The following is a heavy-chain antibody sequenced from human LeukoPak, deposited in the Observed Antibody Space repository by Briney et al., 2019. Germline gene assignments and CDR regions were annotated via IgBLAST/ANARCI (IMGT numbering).Heavy chain of an antibody. J-gene: IGHJ4*02. Sequence: SVKVSCKASGGTFSSYAISWVRQAPGQGLEWMGRIIPILGIANYAQKFQGRVTITADKSASTAYMELSSLRSEDTAVYYCARASSGWPEGKYYFDYWGQGTLVTVSS. V-gene: IGHV1-69*04. CDR2: IIPILGIA. CDR3: ARASSGWPEGKYYFDY. D-gene: IGHD6-19*01. CDR1: GGTFSSYA.